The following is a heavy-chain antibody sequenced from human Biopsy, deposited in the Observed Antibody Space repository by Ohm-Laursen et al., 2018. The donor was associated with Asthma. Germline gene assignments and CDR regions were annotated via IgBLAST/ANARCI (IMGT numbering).Heavy chain of an antibody. CDR3: ARGGLHYYEYYGMDV. CDR1: GFTFDNYT. J-gene: IGHJ6*02. Sequence: SLRLSCAASGFTFDNYTMHWVRQAPGKGLEWVTIISYDGRNTYYADSVEGRFTISRDNSKNTLFLQMSSLRSGDTAVYYCARGGLHYYEYYGMDVWGQGTTVTVSS. D-gene: IGHD2-21*02. V-gene: IGHV3-30*04. CDR2: ISYDGRNT.